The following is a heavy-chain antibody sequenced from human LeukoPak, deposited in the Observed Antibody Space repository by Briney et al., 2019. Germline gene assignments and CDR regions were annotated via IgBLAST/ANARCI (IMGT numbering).Heavy chain of an antibody. CDR3: TRDFDFSSAI. V-gene: IGHV3-74*01. D-gene: IGHD3-3*01. J-gene: IGHJ4*02. Sequence: PGGSLRLSCESSGFTFSSYWMHWVRQAPGKGRVWVSRISPDGSTTGHADSVKGRFTTSRDNAKNTLSLQMNSLRAEDTAVYYCTRDFDFSSAIWGQGTLVTVSS. CDR2: ISPDGSTT. CDR1: GFTFSSYW.